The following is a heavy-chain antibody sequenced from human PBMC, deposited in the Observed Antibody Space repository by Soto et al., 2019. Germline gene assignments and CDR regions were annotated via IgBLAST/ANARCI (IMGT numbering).Heavy chain of an antibody. J-gene: IGHJ5*02. CDR2: MNPNSGNT. CDR1: GYTFTSYD. CDR3: ARGLEWSRSVDP. D-gene: IGHD3-3*01. Sequence: QVQLVQSGAEVKKPGASVKVSCKASGYTFTSYDINWVRQATGQGLEWMGWMNPNSGNTGYAQKFQGTVTMTRNTSIRTAYMELSSLRSEATPVYYCARGLEWSRSVDPWGQGTLVTVSS. V-gene: IGHV1-8*01.